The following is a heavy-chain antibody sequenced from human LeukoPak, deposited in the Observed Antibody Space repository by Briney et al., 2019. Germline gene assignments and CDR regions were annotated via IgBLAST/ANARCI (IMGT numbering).Heavy chain of an antibody. CDR1: GFTFSSYA. D-gene: IGHD3-3*01. CDR2: ISGSGGST. Sequence: GGSLRLSCAASGFTFSSYAMSWVRQAPGKGLEWVSAISGSGGSTYYADSVKGRFTISRDNSKNTRYMQMNSLRAEDTAVSYWCKAPIYDFWSGSYAFDNWGQGTMVTVSS. J-gene: IGHJ4*03. V-gene: IGHV3-23*01. CDR3: CKAPIYDFWSGSYAFDN.